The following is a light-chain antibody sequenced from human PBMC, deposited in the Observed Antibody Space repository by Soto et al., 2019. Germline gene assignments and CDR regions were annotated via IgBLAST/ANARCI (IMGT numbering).Light chain of an antibody. CDR1: SSDVGGYDY. V-gene: IGLV2-11*01. Sequence: QSALTQPRSVSGSPGQSVTLSCTGTSSDVGGYDYVSWYQQHSDKAPKLIIYDVSRRPSGVPDRFSGSKSDNTASLTISGLQAEDDADYYCCSYAGSSNVFGTGTKVTVL. J-gene: IGLJ1*01. CDR3: CSYAGSSNV. CDR2: DVS.